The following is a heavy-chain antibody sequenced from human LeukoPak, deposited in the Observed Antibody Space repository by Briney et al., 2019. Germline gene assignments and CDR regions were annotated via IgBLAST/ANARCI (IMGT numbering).Heavy chain of an antibody. J-gene: IGHJ4*02. Sequence: SETLSLTCTVSGGSISSYYWSWIRQPPGKGLEWIGYIYTSGSTNYNPSLKSRVTISVDTSKNQFSLKLSSVTAADTAVYYCARSSMYSSGLFDYWGQGTLVTVSS. D-gene: IGHD6-19*01. CDR2: IYTSGST. CDR3: ARSSMYSSGLFDY. CDR1: GGSISSYY. V-gene: IGHV4-4*09.